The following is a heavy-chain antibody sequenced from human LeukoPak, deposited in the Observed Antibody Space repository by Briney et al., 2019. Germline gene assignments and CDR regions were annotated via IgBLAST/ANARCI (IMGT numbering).Heavy chain of an antibody. CDR1: GFTFGDYA. J-gene: IGHJ4*02. V-gene: IGHV3-49*03. D-gene: IGHD1-26*01. Sequence: GGSLRLSCTASGFTFGDYAMSWIRQAPGKGLEWVGFIRSKAYGETADYAASVKGRFTISRDDSKAIAYLQMNSLKTEDTAVYFCTLGGSYWNFDYWGQGTLVTVSS. CDR3: TLGGSYWNFDY. CDR2: IRSKAYGETA.